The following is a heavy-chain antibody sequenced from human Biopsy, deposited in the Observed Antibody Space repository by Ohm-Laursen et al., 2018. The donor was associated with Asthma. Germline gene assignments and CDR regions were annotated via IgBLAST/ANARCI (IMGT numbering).Heavy chain of an antibody. CDR3: ARAVDYSHYYGIDV. D-gene: IGHD3-10*01. CDR1: GYTFNSAG. Sequence: GDSVKVSCKTSGYTFNSAGITWVRQAPGQGLEWMGWLSVYNGNTKVAQKLQDRVTMITDTSTSTAYMELRSLRSDDTAVYFCARAVDYSHYYGIDVWGQGTTVTVS. J-gene: IGHJ6*02. V-gene: IGHV1-18*01. CDR2: LSVYNGNT.